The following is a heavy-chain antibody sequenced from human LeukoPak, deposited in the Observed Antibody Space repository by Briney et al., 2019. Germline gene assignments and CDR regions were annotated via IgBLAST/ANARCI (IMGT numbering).Heavy chain of an antibody. V-gene: IGHV3-21*01. CDR3: ASRHCSGGSCYWAFGY. CDR1: AFTFSSHS. CDR2: ISSSSSYI. Sequence: GGSLRLSCAASAFTFSSHSMNWVRQAPGKGLEWVSSISSSSSYIYYADSVEGRFTISRDNAKNSLYLQMNNLRADDTAVYYCASRHCSGGSCYWAFGYWGQGTRVTVSS. J-gene: IGHJ4*02. D-gene: IGHD2-15*01.